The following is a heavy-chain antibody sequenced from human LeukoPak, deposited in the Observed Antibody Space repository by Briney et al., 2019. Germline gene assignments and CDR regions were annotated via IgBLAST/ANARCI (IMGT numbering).Heavy chain of an antibody. CDR1: GGSISSGDYY. CDR2: IYYSGST. Sequence: SQTLSLTCTVSGGSISSGDYYWSWIRQPPGKGLEWIGYIYYSGSTYYNPSLKSRVTISVDTSKNQFSLKLSSVTAADTAVYYCARDESRDYGDYNYFQHWGQGTLVTVSS. D-gene: IGHD4-17*01. CDR3: ARDESRDYGDYNYFQH. V-gene: IGHV4-30-4*01. J-gene: IGHJ1*01.